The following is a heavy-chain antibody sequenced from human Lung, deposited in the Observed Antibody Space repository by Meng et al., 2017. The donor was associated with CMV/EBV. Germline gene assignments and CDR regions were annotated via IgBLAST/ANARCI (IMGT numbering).Heavy chain of an antibody. V-gene: IGHV4-34*01. D-gene: IGHD2-2*01. CDR1: GGSFSGYY. Sequence: SETLSLXXTVYGGSFSGYYWSWIRQPPGKGLEWIGEINHSGSTNYNPSLKSRVTISVDTSKNQFSLKLSSMTAADTAVYYCARLGYCSSTSCYPGNYYYGMDVWGQGTXVTVSS. J-gene: IGHJ6*02. CDR3: ARLGYCSSTSCYPGNYYYGMDV. CDR2: INHSGST.